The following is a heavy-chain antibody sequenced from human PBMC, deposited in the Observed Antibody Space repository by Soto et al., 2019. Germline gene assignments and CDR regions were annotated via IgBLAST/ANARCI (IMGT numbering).Heavy chain of an antibody. J-gene: IGHJ4*02. V-gene: IGHV4-4*02. D-gene: IGHD6-19*01. CDR2: IYHSGST. CDR3: ARDGSRGWALTGDY. Sequence: SETLSLTCAVSGGSISSSNWWSWVRQPPGKGLEWIGEIYHSGSTNYNPSLKSRVTISVDKSKNQFSLKLSSVTAADTAVYYCARDGSRGWALTGDYWGQGTLVTVSS. CDR1: GGSISSSNW.